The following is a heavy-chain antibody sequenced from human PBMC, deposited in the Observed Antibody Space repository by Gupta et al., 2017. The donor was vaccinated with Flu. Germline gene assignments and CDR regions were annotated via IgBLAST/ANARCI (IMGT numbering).Heavy chain of an antibody. V-gene: IGHV3-23*01. J-gene: IGHJ3*01. CDR1: GFPSNIFA. D-gene: IGHD2-15*01. CDR3: ARDFYSQLLDAYDL. CDR2: IRGNGDDR. Sequence: EEQLLDAGGGSVQPGGSLRLSCAATGFPSNIFAMGWVRQAPGRGLEWVSQIRGNGDDRYYADSVRGRFTVSRDNGNNTLYLQLNNLRVEDTAVYYCARDFYSQLLDAYDLWGPGTLVTVSS.